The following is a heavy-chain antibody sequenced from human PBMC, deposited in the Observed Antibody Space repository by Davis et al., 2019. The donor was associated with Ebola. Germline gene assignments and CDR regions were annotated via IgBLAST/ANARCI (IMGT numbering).Heavy chain of an antibody. Sequence: SVKVSCKASGGTFSSYAISWVRQAPGQGLEWMGRIIPILGIANYAQKFQGRVTITADKSTSTAYMELSSLRSEDTAVYYCARALNPSGYCSGGSCYDWFDPWGQGTLVTVSS. D-gene: IGHD2-15*01. V-gene: IGHV1-69*04. CDR2: IIPILGIA. J-gene: IGHJ5*02. CDR1: GGTFSSYA. CDR3: ARALNPSGYCSGGSCYDWFDP.